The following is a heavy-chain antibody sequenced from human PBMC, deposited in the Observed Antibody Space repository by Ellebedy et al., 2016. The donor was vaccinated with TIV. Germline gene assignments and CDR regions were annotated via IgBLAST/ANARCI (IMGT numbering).Heavy chain of an antibody. Sequence: GGSLRLSXAASGFTFDDYAMHWVRQAPGKGLEWVSGISWNSGSIGYADSVKGRFTISRDNSKNTLYLQMNSLRAEDTAVYYCAKARDSSGYYFPFEYWGQGTLVTVSS. D-gene: IGHD3-22*01. CDR1: GFTFDDYA. J-gene: IGHJ4*02. CDR2: ISWNSGSI. CDR3: AKARDSSGYYFPFEY. V-gene: IGHV3-9*01.